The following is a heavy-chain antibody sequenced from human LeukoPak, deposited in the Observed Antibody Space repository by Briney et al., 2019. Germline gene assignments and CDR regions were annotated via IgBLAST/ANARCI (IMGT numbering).Heavy chain of an antibody. CDR3: AKGDSRYYYYYMDV. CDR2: IRYDGSNK. J-gene: IGHJ6*03. D-gene: IGHD2-21*01. CDR1: GFTFSSYG. Sequence: PGGSLRLSCAASGFTFSSYGMHRVRQAPGKGLEWVAFIRYDGSNKYYADSVKGRFTISRDNSKNTLYLQMNSLRAEDTAVYYCAKGDSRYYYYYMDVWGKGTTVTISS. V-gene: IGHV3-30*02.